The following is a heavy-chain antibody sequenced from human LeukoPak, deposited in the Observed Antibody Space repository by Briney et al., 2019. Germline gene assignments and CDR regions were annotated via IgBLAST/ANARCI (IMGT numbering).Heavy chain of an antibody. D-gene: IGHD2-15*01. J-gene: IGHJ4*02. V-gene: IGHV1-8*01. Sequence: ASLKVSCKASGYTFSSCDINWVRQAPGQGLVWMGWVNPYSGNTGHAQQFQGRVTLTMSTSISTVYMELSSLRSEDTAVYYCARRPRYCSGGNCYDYWGQGTLVTVSS. CDR1: GYTFSSCD. CDR2: VNPYSGNT. CDR3: ARRPRYCSGGNCYDY.